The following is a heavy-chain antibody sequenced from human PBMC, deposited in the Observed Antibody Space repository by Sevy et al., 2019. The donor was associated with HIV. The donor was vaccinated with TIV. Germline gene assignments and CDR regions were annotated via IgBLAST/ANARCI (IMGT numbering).Heavy chain of an antibody. CDR2: IWNDRSNK. CDR3: ASLPNNYYDSGGFSGNDAFDI. J-gene: IGHJ3*02. Sequence: GGSLRLSCAASGFTFSSYGMRWVRQAPGKGLEWVAVIWNDRSNKHYADSVKGRFTISRDNSKNTLYLQMNSLRAEDTAVYYCASLPNNYYDSGGFSGNDAFDIWGQRTMVTVSS. CDR1: GFTFSSYG. D-gene: IGHD3-22*01. V-gene: IGHV3-33*01.